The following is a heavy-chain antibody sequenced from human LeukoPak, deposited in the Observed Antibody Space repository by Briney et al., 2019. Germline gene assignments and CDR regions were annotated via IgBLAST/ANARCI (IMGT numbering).Heavy chain of an antibody. V-gene: IGHV3-48*03. J-gene: IGHJ3*02. D-gene: IGHD3-22*01. Sequence: GGSLRLSCAASGFTFSSYEMNWVRQAPGKGLEWVSYISSSGNTIYDADSVKGRFTISRDNAKNSLYLQMNSLRAEDTAVYYCARDTGSGYSDGFDIWGQGTMVTVSS. CDR3: ARDTGSGYSDGFDI. CDR2: ISSSGNTI. CDR1: GFTFSSYE.